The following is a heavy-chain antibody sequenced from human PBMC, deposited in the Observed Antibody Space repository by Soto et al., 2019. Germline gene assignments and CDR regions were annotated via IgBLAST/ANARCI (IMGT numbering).Heavy chain of an antibody. CDR2: INAYNGNT. CDR3: ARYAVRSYSGYVEEYFDY. D-gene: IGHD5-12*01. J-gene: IGHJ4*02. Sequence: ASVKVCCKASGYTFTSYGISWVRQAPGQGLEWMGWINAYNGNTNYAQKLQGRVTMTTDTSTSTAYMELRSLRSDDTAVYYCARYAVRSYSGYVEEYFDYWGQGTLVTVSS. CDR1: GYTFTSYG. V-gene: IGHV1-18*01.